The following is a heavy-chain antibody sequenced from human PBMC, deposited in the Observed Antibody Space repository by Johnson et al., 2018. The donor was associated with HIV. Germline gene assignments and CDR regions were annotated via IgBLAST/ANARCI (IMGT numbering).Heavy chain of an antibody. CDR1: GFTFSSYA. Sequence: QVQLVESGGGVVQPGRSLRLSCAASGFTFSSYAMHWVRQAPGKGLEWVAVIWYDGSNKYYADSVKGRFTISRDNSKNTLYLQMNSLRAEDTAVYYCAKERGIVVVRDAFDIWGQGTMVTVSS. CDR2: IWYDGSNK. D-gene: IGHD3-22*01. CDR3: AKERGIVVVRDAFDI. V-gene: IGHV3-30*04. J-gene: IGHJ3*02.